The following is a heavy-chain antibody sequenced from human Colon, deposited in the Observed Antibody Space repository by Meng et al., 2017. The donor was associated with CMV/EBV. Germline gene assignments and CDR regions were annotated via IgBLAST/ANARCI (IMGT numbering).Heavy chain of an antibody. V-gene: IGHV3-66*01. CDR3: AREGYSNGWCYLDY. D-gene: IGHD6-19*01. Sequence: LEVGGNLVRFGGSLRLSGAAYGFTVSVTYMSWVRQAPGKGLEWVSLIYSDGKTYYADSVKGRFTISRDNSKNTLYLQMNSLRDEDTAVYYCAREGYSNGWCYLDYWGQGTLVTVSS. CDR1: GFTVSVTY. CDR2: IYSDGKT. J-gene: IGHJ4*02.